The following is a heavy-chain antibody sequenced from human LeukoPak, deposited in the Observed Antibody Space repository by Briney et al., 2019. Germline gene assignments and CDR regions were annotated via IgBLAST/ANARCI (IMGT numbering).Heavy chain of an antibody. V-gene: IGHV4-34*01. CDR1: GGSFSGYY. J-gene: IGHJ4*02. CDR2: INHSGST. CDR3: ARDPSRATDY. Sequence: SETLSLTCAVCGGSFSGYYWSWIRQPPGKGLEWIGEINHSGSTNYNPSLKSRVTISVDTSKNQFSLELSSVTAADTAVYYCARDPSRATDYWGQGTLVTVSS.